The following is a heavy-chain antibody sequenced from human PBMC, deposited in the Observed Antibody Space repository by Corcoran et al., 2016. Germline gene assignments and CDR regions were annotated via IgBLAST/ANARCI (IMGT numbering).Heavy chain of an antibody. CDR1: GFTFSSYG. CDR3: ATSEVVTAPFDY. V-gene: IGHV3-30*03. D-gene: IGHD2-21*02. CDR2: ISYDGSNK. Sequence: QVELGESGGGVVQPGRSLRLSCAASGFTFSSYGMHEVRQAPGKGLGWVAVISYDGSNKYYADSVKGRFNISRDNSKNTLYLQMNSLQAEDTAVYYCATSEVVTAPFDYWGQGTLFTVSS. J-gene: IGHJ4*02.